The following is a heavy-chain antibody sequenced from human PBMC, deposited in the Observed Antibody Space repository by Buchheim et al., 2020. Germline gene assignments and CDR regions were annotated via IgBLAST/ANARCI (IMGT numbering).Heavy chain of an antibody. J-gene: IGHJ3*01. V-gene: IGHV4-59*01. CDR1: NGSITSNS. CDR3: AKLYVSSWFEAFDL. Sequence: QVQLQESGPGLVKPSETLSLTCTVSNGSITSNSWSWIRQPPGKGLEWIAFIHDTGSTKYNPSLESRVTVSIDTSKNQLSLKLTSVTAADTALYFCAKLYVSSWFEAFDLWGQGA. CDR2: IHDTGST. D-gene: IGHD2-15*01.